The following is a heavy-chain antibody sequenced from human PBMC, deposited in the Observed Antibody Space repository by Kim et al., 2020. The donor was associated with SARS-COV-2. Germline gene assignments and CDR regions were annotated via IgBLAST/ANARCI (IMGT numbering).Heavy chain of an antibody. D-gene: IGHD2-2*01. CDR1: GGSISFYY. Sequence: SETLSLTCTVSGGSISFYYWSWIRQPPGKGLEWIGDIYYSGSTNYNPSLKSRVTISADTSKNQFSLKLSSVTAADTAVYYCARVGCSSTSCSQLDVWGQGTTVTVSS. V-gene: IGHV4-59*01. CDR3: ARVGCSSTSCSQLDV. CDR2: IYYSGST. J-gene: IGHJ6*02.